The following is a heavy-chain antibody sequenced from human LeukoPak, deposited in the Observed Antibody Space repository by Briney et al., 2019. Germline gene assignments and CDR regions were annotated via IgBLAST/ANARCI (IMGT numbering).Heavy chain of an antibody. V-gene: IGHV4-34*01. D-gene: IGHD6-13*01. CDR1: GVSFSGYY. CDR2: INHSGST. CDR3: ARRWVAAAGFAP. Sequence: SEPLSLTCAVCGVSFSGYYWSWLRPPPGRGLEWIGEINHSGSTNYNPSLKSRVTISVDTSKNQFSVKLSSVTAADTAVYYCARRWVAAAGFAPWGQGTLVTVSS. J-gene: IGHJ5*02.